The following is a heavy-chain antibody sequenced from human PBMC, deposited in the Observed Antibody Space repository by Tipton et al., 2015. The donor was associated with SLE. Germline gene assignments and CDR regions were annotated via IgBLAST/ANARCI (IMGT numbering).Heavy chain of an antibody. CDR1: GGSISSYY. Sequence: TLSLTCTVSGGSISSYYWSWIRQPAGGGLEWIGRIYTNENTNYNPSLKSRVTMSVDTSKNHFSLKLISVTAADTAVYYCARDGLPRSSDIWGQGTMVTVSS. CDR3: ARDGLPRSSDI. D-gene: IGHD5-12*01. CDR2: IYTNENT. J-gene: IGHJ3*02. V-gene: IGHV4-4*07.